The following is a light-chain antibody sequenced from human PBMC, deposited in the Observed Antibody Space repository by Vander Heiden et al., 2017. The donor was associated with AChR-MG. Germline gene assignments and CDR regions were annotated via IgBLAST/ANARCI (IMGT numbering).Light chain of an antibody. CDR1: SSDVGGYNY. CDR2: DVT. J-gene: IGLJ3*02. V-gene: IGLV2-14*01. Sequence: QSALTQPASVSGSPGQSITISCTGTSSDVGGYNYVSWYQQHPGRPPKLMIFDVTNRPSGVSNRFSGSKSGNTASLTISGLQTEDEADYYCSSYTGRHTDTWVFGGGTKLTVL. CDR3: SSYTGRHTDTWV.